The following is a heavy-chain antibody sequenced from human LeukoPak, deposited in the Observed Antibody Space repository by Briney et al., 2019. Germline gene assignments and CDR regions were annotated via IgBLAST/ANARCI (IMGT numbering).Heavy chain of an antibody. J-gene: IGHJ5*02. V-gene: IGHV4-30-2*01. D-gene: IGHD4-17*01. CDR3: ARTLTYGNWFDP. CDR1: GGSISSGGYS. CDR2: IYHSGST. Sequence: SQTLSLTCAVSGGSISSGGYSWSWIRQPPGKGLEWIGYIYHSGSTYYNPSLKSRVTISVDRSKNQFSLKLSSVTAADTAVYYCARTLTYGNWFDPWGQGTLVTVSS.